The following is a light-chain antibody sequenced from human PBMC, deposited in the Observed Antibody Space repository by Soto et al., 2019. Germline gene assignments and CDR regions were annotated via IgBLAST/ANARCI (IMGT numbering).Light chain of an antibody. CDR2: GAS. CDR3: QQYNNRPPDT. J-gene: IGKJ2*01. V-gene: IGKV3-15*01. Sequence: EIVMTQSPATLSVSPGERATLSCRASQSVNSNLAWYQQKPGQAPRLLIYGASTRAAGIPARFSGSGSGTEFSLTISSRQSEDFAVYYCQQYNNRPPDTFGQGTKLEIK. CDR1: QSVNSN.